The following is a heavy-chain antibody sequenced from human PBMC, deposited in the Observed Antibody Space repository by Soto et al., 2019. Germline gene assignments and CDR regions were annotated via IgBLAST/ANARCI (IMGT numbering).Heavy chain of an antibody. D-gene: IGHD5-12*01. V-gene: IGHV3-7*01. CDR2: INQDGSEK. J-gene: IGHJ6*02. Sequence: GGSLRLSCAVSGFTFSGNWMTWVRQAPGKGLEWVANINQDGSEKYYVDSVKGRFTISRDNAKNSLYLQMNSLRAEDTAVYYCARDQLGGRMATILDYYYGKDVWGQGTTVTVS. CDR1: GFTFSGNW. CDR3: ARDQLGGRMATILDYYYGKDV.